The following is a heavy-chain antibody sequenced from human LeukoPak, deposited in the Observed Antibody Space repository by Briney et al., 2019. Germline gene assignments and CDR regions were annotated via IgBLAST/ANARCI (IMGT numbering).Heavy chain of an antibody. D-gene: IGHD3-10*01. CDR3: ARDTGELWFGS. CDR1: GGSISSYF. Sequence: SETLSLTCTVSGGSISSYFWTWIRQPPGKGLEWIGYIYHTGNTNYSPSLRGRVTMSIDTSRNQFSLKLSSVTAADTAVYYCARDTGELWFGSWGQGTLVTVSS. V-gene: IGHV4-59*12. J-gene: IGHJ4*02. CDR2: IYHTGNT.